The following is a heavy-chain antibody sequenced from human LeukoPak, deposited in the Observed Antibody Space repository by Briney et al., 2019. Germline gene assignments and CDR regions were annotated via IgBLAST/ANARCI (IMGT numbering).Heavy chain of an antibody. V-gene: IGHV4-4*02. CDR1: GDSISSSHW. CDR3: ARKWRSRYSSGWYSYYYYMDV. J-gene: IGHJ6*03. Sequence: SETLSLTCAVSGDSISSSHWWSWVRQSPGKGLEWIGEIYHSGNTNYNPSLKSRAAISLDKSSNQFSLRLSSVTAADTAVYYCARKWRSRYSSGWYSYYYYMDVWGKGTTVTVSS. D-gene: IGHD6-19*01. CDR2: IYHSGNT.